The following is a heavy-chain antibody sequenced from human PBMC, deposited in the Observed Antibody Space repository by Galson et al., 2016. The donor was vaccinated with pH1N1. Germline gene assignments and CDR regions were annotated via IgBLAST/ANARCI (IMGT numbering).Heavy chain of an antibody. V-gene: IGHV5-51*01. J-gene: IGHJ2*01. CDR2: IYPGDSDT. Sequence: QSGAEVKKPGESLKISCKGSGYSFTSYWIGWVRRMPGKGLEWMGIIYPGDSDTRYSPSFQGQVTISADKSTSTAYLQWSSLKASDTAIYYCARYAVTYYYDSSGYPDWYFDLWGRGTLVTVSS. CDR3: ARYAVTYYYDSSGYPDWYFDL. CDR1: GYSFTSYW. D-gene: IGHD3-22*01.